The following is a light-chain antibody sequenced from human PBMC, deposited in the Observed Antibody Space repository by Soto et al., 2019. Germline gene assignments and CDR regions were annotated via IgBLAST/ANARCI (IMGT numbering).Light chain of an antibody. V-gene: IGKV4-1*01. CDR3: QQYYSTPLT. Sequence: IVMTQSPDSLAASLGERAPINCKSSQSVLYSSTNKNYLSWYQQKPGQTPKLLIYWASTRESGVPDRFSGSGSGTDFTLTISSLQAEDVAVYYCQQYYSTPLTFGGGTKVDI. CDR1: QSVLYSSTNKNY. J-gene: IGKJ4*01. CDR2: WAS.